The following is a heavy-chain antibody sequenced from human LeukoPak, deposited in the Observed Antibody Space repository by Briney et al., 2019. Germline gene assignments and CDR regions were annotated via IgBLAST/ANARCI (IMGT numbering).Heavy chain of an antibody. Sequence: PGGSLRLSCAASGFTFSSYGMHWVRQAPGKGLEWVAVIWYDGSNKYYADSVKGRFTISRDNAKNSLYLQMNSLRDEDTAVYYCAREDTHEGFWSGYSWVVYYYGMDVWGQGTTVTVSS. V-gene: IGHV3-33*01. CDR2: IWYDGSNK. D-gene: IGHD3-3*01. CDR1: GFTFSSYG. CDR3: AREDTHEGFWSGYSWVVYYYGMDV. J-gene: IGHJ6*02.